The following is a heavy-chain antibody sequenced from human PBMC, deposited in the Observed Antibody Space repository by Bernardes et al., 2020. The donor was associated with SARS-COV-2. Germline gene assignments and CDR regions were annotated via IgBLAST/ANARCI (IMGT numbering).Heavy chain of an antibody. J-gene: IGHJ4*02. CDR1: GGSLSDYS. Sequence: ETLSLTCAVYGGSLSDYSWSWIRQAPGKGLEWIGEITQSGSTKYNPSLRRRVTISLDTSKNQVSLKLSSVTAADTAVYYCARGASGVNMILVVIGFSYYFDSWGQGTPVTVSS. V-gene: IGHV4-34*01. CDR3: ARGASGVNMILVVIGFSYYFDS. D-gene: IGHD3-22*01. CDR2: ITQSGST.